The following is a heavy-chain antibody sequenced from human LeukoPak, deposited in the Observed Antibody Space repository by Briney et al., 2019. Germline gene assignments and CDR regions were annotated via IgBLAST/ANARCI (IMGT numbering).Heavy chain of an antibody. CDR2: ISSSSSYI. V-gene: IGHV3-21*04. J-gene: IGHJ4*02. Sequence: GGSLRLSCAASGFTFSSYSMNWVRQAPGKGLEWVSSISSSSSYIYYADSVKGRFTISRDNAKNSLYLQMNSLRAEDTAVYYCAKDPYQTYREYGSARPDYWGQGTLVTVSS. CDR3: AKDPYQTYREYGSARPDY. CDR1: GFTFSSYS. D-gene: IGHD3-10*01.